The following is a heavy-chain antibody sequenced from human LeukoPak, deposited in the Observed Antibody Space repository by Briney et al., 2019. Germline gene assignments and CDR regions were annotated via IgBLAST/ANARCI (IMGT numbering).Heavy chain of an antibody. CDR3: GKYEASTVTTAFGY. D-gene: IGHD4-17*01. CDR1: GFTFSSYA. J-gene: IGHJ4*02. CDR2: ISDSGDST. V-gene: IGHV3-23*01. Sequence: GGSLRLSCAASGFTFSSYAMGWVRQAPGKGLEWVSIISDSGDSTYSADSVKGRFTTSRDNSKNTLYLQMKTLRAEDTAVYYCGKYEASTVTTAFGYWGQGTLVTVSS.